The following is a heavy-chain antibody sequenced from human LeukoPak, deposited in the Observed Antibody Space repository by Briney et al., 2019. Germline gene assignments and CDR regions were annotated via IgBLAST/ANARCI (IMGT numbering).Heavy chain of an antibody. CDR3: ARDGDFGSGSYYRGYLDY. CDR1: VYTSTAYY. Sequence: GSVTDSSLATVYTSTAYYMYWVRQAPGQGLEWMGWIHPNSGGTNYAQRFQGRVTMTRDTSISTAYMELSGLRSDDTALYYCARDGDFGSGSYYRGYLDYWGQGTLVTVSS. D-gene: IGHD3-10*01. CDR2: IHPNSGGT. J-gene: IGHJ4*02. V-gene: IGHV1-2*02.